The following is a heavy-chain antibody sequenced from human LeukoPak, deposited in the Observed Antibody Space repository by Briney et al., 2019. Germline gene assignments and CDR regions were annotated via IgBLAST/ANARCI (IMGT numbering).Heavy chain of an antibody. D-gene: IGHD5-12*01. J-gene: IGHJ5*02. V-gene: IGHV3-7*03. CDR3: ARDSNGYKPQGLGWFDP. Sequence: PGGSLRLSCVASGFTFSNYWMSWVRQAPGKGLERVANINQDGSEKYSVDSVKGRFTISRDNAKNSLYLQMNSLRAEDTALYHCARDSNGYKPQGLGWFDPWGQGTLVTVSS. CDR1: GFTFSNYW. CDR2: INQDGSEK.